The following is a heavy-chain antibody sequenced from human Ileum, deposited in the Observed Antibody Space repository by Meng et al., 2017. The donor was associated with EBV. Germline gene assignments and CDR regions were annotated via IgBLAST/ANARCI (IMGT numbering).Heavy chain of an antibody. J-gene: IGHJ4*02. CDR3: SRGGDSSGWYWYFDF. Sequence: QVQPEQSGADVKKPGSSVKVSCKDSGGTLSTYSISWVRQAPGQGLEWMGGIIPISETTQYAQKFQGRVTIIADRSTNTVYMELSSLRSDDTAVYYCSRGGDSSGWYWYFDFWGQGTLVTVSS. CDR2: IIPISETT. D-gene: IGHD6-19*01. CDR1: GGTLSTYS. V-gene: IGHV1-69*06.